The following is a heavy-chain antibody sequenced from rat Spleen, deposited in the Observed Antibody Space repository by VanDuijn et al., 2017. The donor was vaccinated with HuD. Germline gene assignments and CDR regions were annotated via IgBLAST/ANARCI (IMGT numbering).Heavy chain of an antibody. D-gene: IGHD4-4*01. CDR2: ISYDGGST. CDR3: TRRGYLSDWYFDF. V-gene: IGHV5-7*01. J-gene: IGHJ1*01. Sequence: EVQLVESGGGLVQPGRSMKLSCAASGFTFSHYGMAWVRQAPKKGLEWVAYISYDGGSTYYRDSVKGRFTISRDNARSTLNLHMDSLRSEDTAIYYCTRRGYLSDWYFDFWGPGTMVTVSS. CDR1: GFTFSHYG.